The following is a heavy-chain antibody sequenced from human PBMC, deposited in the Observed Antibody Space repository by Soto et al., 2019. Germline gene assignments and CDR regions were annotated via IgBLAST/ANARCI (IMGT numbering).Heavy chain of an antibody. CDR1: GFTFSSYV. CDR2: VSYDGSNK. CDR3: AKATAAADYQYGVDV. D-gene: IGHD6-13*01. Sequence: QVQLVESGGGVVQPGSSLRLSCTASGFTFSSYVMHWVRQAPGKGLEWVAVVSYDGSNKYYADSVKGRFAISRDNSKNTLYLQMNSLRAEDTAMYYSAKATAAADYQYGVDVWGQGTTVTVSS. V-gene: IGHV3-30*18. J-gene: IGHJ6*02.